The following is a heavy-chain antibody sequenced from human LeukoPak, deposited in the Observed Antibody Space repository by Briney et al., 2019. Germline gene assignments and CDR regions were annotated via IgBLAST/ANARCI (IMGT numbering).Heavy chain of an antibody. CDR1: GGSISSYY. D-gene: IGHD3-10*01. CDR3: ARQSMVRGVTLYYYYYYMDV. J-gene: IGHJ6*03. CDR2: IYYSGST. Sequence: SETLSLTCTVSGGSISSYYWSWIRQPPGKGLKWIGYIYYSGSTNYNPSLKSRVTISVDTSKNQFSLKLSSVTAADTAVYYCARQSMVRGVTLYYYYYYMDVWGKGTTVTISS. V-gene: IGHV4-59*01.